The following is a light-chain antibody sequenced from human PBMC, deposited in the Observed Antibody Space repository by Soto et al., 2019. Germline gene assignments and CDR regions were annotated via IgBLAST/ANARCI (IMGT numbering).Light chain of an antibody. CDR3: QQCHNWPPWT. V-gene: IGKV3-15*01. J-gene: IGKJ1*01. CDR2: DSS. CDR1: QSVDSN. Sequence: IVITQSPATLSMSPGESATLSCTASQSVDSNLAWYQQKPGQAPRLLIYDSSTRAAGIPARFSGSGSGTDFTLTISSLXSEDFAVYYCQQCHNWPPWTFGQGTKVDIK.